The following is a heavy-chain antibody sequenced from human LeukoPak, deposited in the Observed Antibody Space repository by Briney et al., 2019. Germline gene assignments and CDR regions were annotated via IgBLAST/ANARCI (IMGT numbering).Heavy chain of an antibody. V-gene: IGHV4-38-2*02. CDR1: GYSISSGFY. Sequence: SETLSLTCSVSGYSISSGFYWGWIRQPPGKGLEWIGSIFHSGSTYYNPSLKSRVIISVDTSKNQFSLKLSSVTAADTAVYYCAGDSSSSWYRPLDYWGQGTLVTVSS. CDR2: IFHSGST. D-gene: IGHD6-13*01. CDR3: AGDSSSSWYRPLDY. J-gene: IGHJ4*02.